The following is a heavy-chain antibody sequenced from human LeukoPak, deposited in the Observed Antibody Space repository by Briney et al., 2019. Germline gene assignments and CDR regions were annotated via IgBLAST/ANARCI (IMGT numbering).Heavy chain of an antibody. CDR1: GFTFSSYA. V-gene: IGHV3-30*04. Sequence: QSGGSLRLSCAASGFTFSSYAMHWVRQAPGKGLEWVAVISYDGSNKYYADSVKGRFTISRDNSKNTLYLQMNSLRAEDTAVYYCATYDYVWGSYRSGAFDYWGQGTLVTVSS. D-gene: IGHD3-16*02. CDR3: ATYDYVWGSYRSGAFDY. CDR2: ISYDGSNK. J-gene: IGHJ4*02.